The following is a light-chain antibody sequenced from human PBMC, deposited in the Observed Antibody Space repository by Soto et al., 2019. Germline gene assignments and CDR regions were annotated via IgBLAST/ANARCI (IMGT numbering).Light chain of an antibody. CDR3: QQYNSYWWT. J-gene: IGKJ1*01. CDR1: QSISSW. CDR2: KAS. V-gene: IGKV1-5*03. Sequence: DIQMTQSPSTLSASVGDRVTITCRASQSISSWFAWYQQKPGKAPKLLIYKASSLESGVPSRFSGSGSGTEFTLTISSLQPDDFATYYCQQYNSYWWTFGQGTKVDIK.